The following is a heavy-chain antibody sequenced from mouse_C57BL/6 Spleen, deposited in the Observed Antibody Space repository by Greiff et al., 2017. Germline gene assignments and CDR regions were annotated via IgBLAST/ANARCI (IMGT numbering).Heavy chain of an antibody. D-gene: IGHD4-1*01. V-gene: IGHV1-74*01. CDR1: GYTFTSYW. CDR2: IHPSDSDT. CDR3: ATPLAGTYYFDY. Sequence: VQLQQPGAELVKPGASVKVSCKASGYTFTSYWMHWVKQRPGQGLEWIGRIHPSDSDTNYNQKFKGKATLTVDKSSSTAYMQLSSLTSEDSAVYYCATPLAGTYYFDYWGQGTTLTVSS. J-gene: IGHJ2*01.